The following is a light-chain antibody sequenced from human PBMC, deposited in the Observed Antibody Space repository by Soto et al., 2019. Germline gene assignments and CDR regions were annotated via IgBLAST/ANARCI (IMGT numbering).Light chain of an antibody. CDR1: QTINTW. Sequence: DIQMTQSPSTLSASVGDRVTITCRASQTINTWLAWYQKKPGKSPKLLIYKASSLESGVPSMFSGSASGTDFTLTISSMQPDDFATYSCQQYNNFSPCTFGQGTKVEIK. J-gene: IGKJ1*01. CDR2: KAS. CDR3: QQYNNFSPCT. V-gene: IGKV1-5*03.